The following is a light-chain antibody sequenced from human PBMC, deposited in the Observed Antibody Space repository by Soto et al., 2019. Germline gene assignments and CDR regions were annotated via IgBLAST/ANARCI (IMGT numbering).Light chain of an antibody. CDR2: EGT. Sequence: QSALTQPASVSGSPGQSITISCTGTSSDVGSYNLVSWYQQHPGKAPKFMIYEGTKRPSGVSNRFSGSKSGNTAPLTISGLQAEDEADYYCCSYAGSRHYVFGTGTKVTVL. J-gene: IGLJ1*01. CDR3: CSYAGSRHYV. CDR1: SSDVGSYNL. V-gene: IGLV2-23*01.